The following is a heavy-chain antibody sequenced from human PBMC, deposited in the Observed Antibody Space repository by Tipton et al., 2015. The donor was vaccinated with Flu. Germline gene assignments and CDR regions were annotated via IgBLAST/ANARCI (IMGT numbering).Heavy chain of an antibody. Sequence: QLVQSGGGVVQPGRSLRLSCAASGFTFSNHGMHWVRQAPGKGLEWVAVIWFDGSKKYYADSVKGRFDISRDNSKNTLYLQMNSLRAEDTAVYYCANNWNYGGTDFWGQGTLVTVSS. D-gene: IGHD1-7*01. J-gene: IGHJ4*02. V-gene: IGHV3-33*06. CDR3: ANNWNYGGTDF. CDR1: GFTFSNHG. CDR2: IWFDGSKK.